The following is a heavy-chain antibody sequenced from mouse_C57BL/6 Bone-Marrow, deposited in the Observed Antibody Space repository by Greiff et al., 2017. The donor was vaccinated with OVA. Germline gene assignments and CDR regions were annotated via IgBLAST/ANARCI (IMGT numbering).Heavy chain of an antibody. J-gene: IGHJ1*03. CDR2: ISNGGGST. CDR1: GFTFSDYY. V-gene: IGHV5-12*01. CDR3: ARPYYYGSSYGYFDV. D-gene: IGHD1-1*01. Sequence: EVQGVESGGGLVQPGGSLKLSCAASGFTFSDYYMYWVRQTPEKRLEWVAYISNGGGSTYYPDTVKGRFTISRDNAKNTLYLQMSRLKSEDTARYDCARPYYYGSSYGYFDVWGTGTTVTVSS.